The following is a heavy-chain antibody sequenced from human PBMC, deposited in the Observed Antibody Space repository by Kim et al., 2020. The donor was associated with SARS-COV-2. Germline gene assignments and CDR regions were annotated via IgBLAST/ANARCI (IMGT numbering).Heavy chain of an antibody. D-gene: IGHD1-26*01. Sequence: NYAQKLQGRVTMTTDTSTSTAYRVRRSLRSDDTAVYYCATGSGELRDFDYWGQGTLVTVSS. V-gene: IGHV1-18*01. J-gene: IGHJ4*02. CDR3: ATGSGELRDFDY.